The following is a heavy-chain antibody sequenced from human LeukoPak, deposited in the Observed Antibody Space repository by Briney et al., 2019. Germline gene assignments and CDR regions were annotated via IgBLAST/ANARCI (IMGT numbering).Heavy chain of an antibody. CDR3: ARSWELLTRRDCPDAFVI. V-gene: IGHV4-59*01. CDR1: GGSISSYY. J-gene: IGHJ3*02. Sequence: SETLSLTCTVSGGSISSYYWSWIRQPPGKGLEWIGYIYYSGSTNYNPSLKSRVTISVDTSKNQFSLKLSSVTAADTAVYYCARSWELLTRRDCPDAFVIWGQGTMVTDSS. CDR2: IYYSGST. D-gene: IGHD1-26*01.